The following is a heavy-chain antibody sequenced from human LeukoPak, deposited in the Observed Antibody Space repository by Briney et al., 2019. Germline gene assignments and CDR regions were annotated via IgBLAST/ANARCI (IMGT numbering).Heavy chain of an antibody. CDR1: GYTFTSYD. CDR3: ARGMIITYYDILTGYFPYNWFDP. J-gene: IGHJ5*02. CDR2: MNPNSGNT. V-gene: IGHV1-8*01. Sequence: ASVKVSCKASGYTFTSYDINWVRQATGQGLEWMGWMNPNSGNTGYAQKFQGRVTMTRNTSISTAYMELSSLRSEDTAVYYCARGMIITYYDILTGYFPYNWFDPWGQGTLVTVSS. D-gene: IGHD3-9*01.